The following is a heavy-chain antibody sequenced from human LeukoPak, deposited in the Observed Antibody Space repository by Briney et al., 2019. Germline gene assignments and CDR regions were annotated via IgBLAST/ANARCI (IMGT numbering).Heavy chain of an antibody. CDR2: IWYDGSNK. CDR3: ARELITFASFDY. J-gene: IGHJ4*02. CDR1: GFTFSSYG. Sequence: PGGSLRLSCAASGFTFSSYGMHWVRQAPGKGLEWVAVIWYDGSNKYYADSVKGRFTISRDNSKNTLYLQMNSLRAEDTAVYYCARELITFASFDYWGQGTLVTVSS. D-gene: IGHD1-20*01. V-gene: IGHV3-33*01.